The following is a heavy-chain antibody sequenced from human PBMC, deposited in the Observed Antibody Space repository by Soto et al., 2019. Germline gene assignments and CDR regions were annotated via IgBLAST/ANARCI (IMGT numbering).Heavy chain of an antibody. CDR3: ARVGYCTNGVCSGSPRGWFDP. Sequence: SGSLSLTSTASGGSVSSSRYYWGWIRQPPGKGLEWIGSIYYSGSTYYNPSLKSRVTISVDTSKNQFSLKLSSVTAADTAVYYCARVGYCTNGVCSGSPRGWFDPWGQGTLVTVSS. J-gene: IGHJ5*02. D-gene: IGHD2-8*01. CDR2: IYYSGST. CDR1: GGSVSSSRYY. V-gene: IGHV4-39*01.